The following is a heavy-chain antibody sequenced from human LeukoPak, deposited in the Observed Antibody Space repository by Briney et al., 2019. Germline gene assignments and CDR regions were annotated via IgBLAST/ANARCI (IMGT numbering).Heavy chain of an antibody. D-gene: IGHD2-2*01. CDR3: ARGPVPAAMDWFDP. CDR1: GGTTSNYY. CDR2: IYTSGST. Sequence: SETLSLTCTASGGTTSNYYWSWIQQPAGKELEWIGRIYTSGSTNYNPSLKSRVTMSVDTSKNQFSLKLSSVTAADTAVYYCARGPVPAAMDWFDPWGQGNLVTVSS. J-gene: IGHJ5*02. V-gene: IGHV4-4*07.